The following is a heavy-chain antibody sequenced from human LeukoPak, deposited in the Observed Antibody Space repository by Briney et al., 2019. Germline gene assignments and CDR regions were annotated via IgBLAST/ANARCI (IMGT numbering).Heavy chain of an antibody. V-gene: IGHV3-23*01. J-gene: IGHJ1*01. D-gene: IGHD2-15*01. Sequence: GGSLRLSCAASGFSFNTYAMSWVRQAPGKGLEWVSAISNTGGSTYYADSVKGRFTISRDKSENTLSLQMNSLRAEDTAVYYCAQQVGYCSSGSCYFTYWGQGTLVTVSS. CDR2: ISNTGGST. CDR1: GFSFNTYA. CDR3: AQQVGYCSSGSCYFTY.